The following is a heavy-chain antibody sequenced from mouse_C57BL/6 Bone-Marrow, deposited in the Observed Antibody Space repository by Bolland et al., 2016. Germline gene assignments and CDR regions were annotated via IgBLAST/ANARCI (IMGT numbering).Heavy chain of an antibody. J-gene: IGHJ4*01. CDR2: INPNYGTT. V-gene: IGHV1-39*01. CDR3: ARKYLYYAIDY. Sequence: INPNYGTTSYNQKFKGKATLTVDQSSSTAYMQLNSLTSEDSAVYYCARKYLYYAIDYWGQGTS.